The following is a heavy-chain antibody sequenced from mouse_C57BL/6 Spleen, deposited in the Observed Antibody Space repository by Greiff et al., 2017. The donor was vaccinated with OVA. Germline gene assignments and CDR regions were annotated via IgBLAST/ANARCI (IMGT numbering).Heavy chain of an antibody. CDR1: GFTFSSYA. CDR2: ISDGGSYT. Sequence: EVHLVESGGGLVKPGGSLKLSCAASGFTFSSYAMSWVRQTPEKRLEWVATISDGGSYTYYPDNVQGRFTISRDNAKNNLYLQMSHLKSEDTAMYYCARNSNYVNYFDYWGQGTTLTVSS. D-gene: IGHD2-5*01. V-gene: IGHV5-4*01. CDR3: ARNSNYVNYFDY. J-gene: IGHJ2*01.